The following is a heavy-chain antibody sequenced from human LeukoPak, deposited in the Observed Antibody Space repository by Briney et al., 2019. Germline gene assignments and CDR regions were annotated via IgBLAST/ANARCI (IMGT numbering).Heavy chain of an antibody. CDR3: AGETAWQWLLRY. Sequence: SETLSLTCTVSGGSISSSSYYWGWIRQPPGKGLEWIGEINHSGSTNYNPSLKSRVTISVDTSKNQFSLNLSSVTAADTAVYYCAGETAWQWLLRYWDQGTLVTVSS. CDR2: INHSGST. CDR1: GGSISSSSYY. D-gene: IGHD6-19*01. J-gene: IGHJ4*02. V-gene: IGHV4-39*07.